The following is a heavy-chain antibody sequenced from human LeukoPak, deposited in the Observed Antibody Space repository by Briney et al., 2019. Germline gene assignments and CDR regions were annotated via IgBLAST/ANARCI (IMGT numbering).Heavy chain of an antibody. V-gene: IGHV3-48*02. CDR1: GFTFSSYS. Sequence: GGSLRLSCAASGFTFSSYSMNWVRQAPGNGLEWISYISGSGSVSYYEDSVKGRFTISRDNAKNSLYLQMNSLRDEDTALYYCARDGGFGFLAAFDIWGQGTMVTVSS. D-gene: IGHD3-10*01. CDR3: ARDGGFGFLAAFDI. CDR2: ISGSGSVS. J-gene: IGHJ3*02.